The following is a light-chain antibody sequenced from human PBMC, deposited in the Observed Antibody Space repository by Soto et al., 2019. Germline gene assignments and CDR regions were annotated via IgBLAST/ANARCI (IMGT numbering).Light chain of an antibody. CDR2: GAS. J-gene: IGKJ2*03. CDR3: QQYNNWPPGYS. CDR1: QSVSSN. Sequence: EIVMTQSPATLSVSPGERATLSCRASQSVSSNLAWYQQKPDQAPRILIYGASTRATGIPARFSGSGSGTEFTLTISSLQSEDFAVYYCQQYNNWPPGYSFGQGNKLDIK. V-gene: IGKV3-15*01.